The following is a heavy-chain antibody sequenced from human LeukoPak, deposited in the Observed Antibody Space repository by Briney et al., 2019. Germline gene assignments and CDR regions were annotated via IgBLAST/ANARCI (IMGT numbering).Heavy chain of an antibody. Sequence: GGSLGLSCAASGFTFSSYEMTWIRQAPGKGLEWVSYISSSSSYTNYADSVKGRFTISRDNDKNSVYLQMNSLRADDTAVYYCARDLSRLSVWGQGTLVTVSS. CDR1: GFTFSSYE. D-gene: IGHD6-25*01. J-gene: IGHJ4*02. V-gene: IGHV3-11*05. CDR2: ISSSSSYT. CDR3: ARDLSRLSV.